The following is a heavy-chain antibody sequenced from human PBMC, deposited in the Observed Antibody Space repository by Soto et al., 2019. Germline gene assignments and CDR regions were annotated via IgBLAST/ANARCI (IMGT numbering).Heavy chain of an antibody. CDR3: ARRPGTGPTLGHYYYDALDV. D-gene: IGHD1-1*01. CDR1: GGSISSGRYY. V-gene: IGHV4-39*02. Sequence: SETLSLTCTVSGGSISSGRYYWGWIRQPPGKGLEWIGSIYNTGTTHYNPSLKSRTTISVDTSKNHFSLQLTSVTAADTAVYFCARRPGTGPTLGHYYYDALDVWGPGTTVTVSS. CDR2: IYNTGTT. J-gene: IGHJ6*02.